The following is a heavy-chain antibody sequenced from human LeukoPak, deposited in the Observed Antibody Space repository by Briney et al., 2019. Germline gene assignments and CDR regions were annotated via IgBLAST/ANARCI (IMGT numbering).Heavy chain of an antibody. CDR3: ARADFDYYDSSGYRPPPDY. CDR1: GFTFSSYG. CDR2: IRYDGSNK. Sequence: GGSLRLSCAACGFTFSSYGMHWVRQAPGKGLEWVAFIRYDGSNKYYADSVKGRFTISRDNSKNTLYLQMNSLRAEDTAVYYCARADFDYYDSSGYRPPPDYWGQGTLVTVSS. V-gene: IGHV3-30*02. D-gene: IGHD3-22*01. J-gene: IGHJ4*02.